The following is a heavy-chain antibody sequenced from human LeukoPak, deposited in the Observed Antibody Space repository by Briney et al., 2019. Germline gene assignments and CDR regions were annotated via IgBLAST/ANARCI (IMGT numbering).Heavy chain of an antibody. V-gene: IGHV1-18*01. Sequence: ASVKVSCKASGYTFTSYGISWVRQAPGQGLEWMGWISAYNGNTNYAQKLQGRVTMTTDTSTSTAYMELRSLRSDDTAVYYCARSGIAAPLGDHYMDVWGKGTTVTVSS. CDR1: GYTFTSYG. J-gene: IGHJ6*03. CDR3: ARSGIAAPLGDHYMDV. CDR2: ISAYNGNT. D-gene: IGHD6-13*01.